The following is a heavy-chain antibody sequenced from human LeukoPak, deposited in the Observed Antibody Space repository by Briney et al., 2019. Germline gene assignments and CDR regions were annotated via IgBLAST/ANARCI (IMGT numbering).Heavy chain of an antibody. CDR3: AKYTSGTSYRGLDQ. CDR2: IIGSAVNT. J-gene: IGHJ4*02. V-gene: IGHV3-23*01. Sequence: GGSLRLSCGASGLTVSSYAMSWVRQAPGKGLEWVSTIIGSAVNTYYADSVKGRFTISRDDSKNTVYLQVNSLRAEDTAVYSCAKYTSGTSYRGLDQWGQGTLVTVSS. D-gene: IGHD3-10*01. CDR1: GLTVSSYA.